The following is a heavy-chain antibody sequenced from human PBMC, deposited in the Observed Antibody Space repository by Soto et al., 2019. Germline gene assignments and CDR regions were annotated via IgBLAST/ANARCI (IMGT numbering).Heavy chain of an antibody. J-gene: IGHJ6*01. D-gene: IGHD6-13*01. V-gene: IGHV1-69*13. CDR1: GGTFSSYA. Sequence: SVKVSCKASGGTFSSYAISWVRQAPGQGLEWMGGIIPILGTSNYAQKFQGRVPVTSDEYTSTAYKELSILRNEDTAVYYCARMGIAAAGPNYYYYGICVRGQGTTGTGSS. CDR3: ARMGIAAAGPNYYYYGICV. CDR2: IIPILGTS.